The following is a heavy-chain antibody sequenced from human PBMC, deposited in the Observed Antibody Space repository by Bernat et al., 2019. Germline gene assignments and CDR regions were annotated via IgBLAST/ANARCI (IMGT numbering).Heavy chain of an antibody. CDR2: IRSSSSYT. CDR1: GFTFSDYY. Sequence: QVQLVESGGGLVKPGGSLRLSCAASGFTFSDYYMSWIRQAPGNGLDWVSYIRSSSSYTNYADSVKGRFTISRDNAKNSLYLQMNSLNAEDTAVYYCARGTSTSAPYMDVWGKGTTVTVSS. CDR3: ARGTSTSAPYMDV. V-gene: IGHV3-11*05. J-gene: IGHJ6*03.